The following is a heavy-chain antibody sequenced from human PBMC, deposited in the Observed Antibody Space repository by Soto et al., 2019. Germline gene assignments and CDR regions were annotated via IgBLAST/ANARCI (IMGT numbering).Heavy chain of an antibody. CDR3: ARMYSSGSGWFHP. Sequence: SETLSLTCFVSGYSITAGGYYWSWIRHHPGKGLEWIGSFYSSGSIIYNPSLRSRVPISGDTSSNQFSMSLTSVTAADTARYYCARMYSSGSGWFHPWGQGTLVTVSS. CDR2: FYSSGSI. CDR1: GYSITAGGYY. D-gene: IGHD6-19*01. J-gene: IGHJ5*02. V-gene: IGHV4-31*03.